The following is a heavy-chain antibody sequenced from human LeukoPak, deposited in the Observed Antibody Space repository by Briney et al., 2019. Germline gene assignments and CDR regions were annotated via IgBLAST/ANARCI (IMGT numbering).Heavy chain of an antibody. CDR3: ARDKRHSYGRYFDH. D-gene: IGHD5-18*01. CDR1: GDSISTYH. Sequence: PSETLSLTCSVSGDSISTYHWNWIRKSPGKGLEWIAFMQPSGNSNYNPSLKSRVTMFVDTSKNQFVLNLRSVTAADTGVYYCARDKRHSYGRYFDHWGQGMLVTVSS. J-gene: IGHJ4*02. V-gene: IGHV4-59*01. CDR2: MQPSGNS.